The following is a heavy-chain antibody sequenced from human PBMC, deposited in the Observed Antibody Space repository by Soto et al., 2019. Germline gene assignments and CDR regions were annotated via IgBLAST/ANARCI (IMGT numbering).Heavy chain of an antibody. Sequence: SDTLSLTCAVYGGSFSGYYWSWIRQPPGKGLEWIGEINHSGSTNYNPSLKSRVTISVDTSKNQFSLKLSSVTAADTAVYYCARGNLSSGAFDYWGQGTLVTVSS. V-gene: IGHV4-34*01. CDR2: INHSGST. J-gene: IGHJ4*02. CDR3: ARGNLSSGAFDY. CDR1: GGSFSGYY. D-gene: IGHD2-15*01.